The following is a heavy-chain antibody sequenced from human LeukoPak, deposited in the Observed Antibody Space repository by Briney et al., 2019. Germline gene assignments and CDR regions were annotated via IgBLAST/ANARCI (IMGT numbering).Heavy chain of an antibody. Sequence: GGSLRLSCAASGFTFSSYAMHWVRQAPGKGLEWVAVISYDGSNKYYADSVKGRFTISRDNSKNTLYLQMNSLRAEDTAVYYCARDSVLRFLEWLWYFDYWGQGTLVTVSS. CDR1: GFTFSSYA. J-gene: IGHJ4*02. V-gene: IGHV3-30-3*01. CDR3: ARDSVLRFLEWLWYFDY. D-gene: IGHD3-3*01. CDR2: ISYDGSNK.